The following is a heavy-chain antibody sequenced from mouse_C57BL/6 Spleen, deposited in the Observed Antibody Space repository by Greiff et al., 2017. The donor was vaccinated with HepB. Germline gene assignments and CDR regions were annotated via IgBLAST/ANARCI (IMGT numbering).Heavy chain of an antibody. CDR3: ARGRGYDGYPYYFDY. V-gene: IGHV1-53*01. J-gene: IGHJ2*01. CDR2: INPSNGGT. D-gene: IGHD2-3*01. CDR1: GYTFTSYW. Sequence: VQLQQPGTELVKPGASVKLSCKASGYTFTSYWMHWVKQRPGQGLEWIGNINPSNGGTNYNEKFKSKATLTVDKSSSTAYMQLSSLTSEDSAVYYCARGRGYDGYPYYFDYWGQGTTLTVSS.